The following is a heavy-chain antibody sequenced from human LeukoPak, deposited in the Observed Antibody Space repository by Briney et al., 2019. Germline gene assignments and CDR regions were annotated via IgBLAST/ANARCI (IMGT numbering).Heavy chain of an antibody. D-gene: IGHD3-9*01. Sequence: GESLKIXCXXXXXXFTXXWICWVRQMRGKGLEYMGIIYPGDSETRYGPSFQGQVTISADKSISTAYLQWSSLRASDTAMYFCARRRYDILSGPTDAFDTWGQGTMVTVSS. CDR3: ARRRYDILSGPTDAFDT. J-gene: IGHJ3*02. CDR2: IYPGDSET. CDR1: XXXFTXXW. V-gene: IGHV5-51*01.